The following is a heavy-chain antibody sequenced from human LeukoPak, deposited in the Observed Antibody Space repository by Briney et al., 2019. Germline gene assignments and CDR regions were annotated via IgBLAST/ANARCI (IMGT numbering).Heavy chain of an antibody. CDR2: ITSSGHTI. CDR1: GFAFRDSY. D-gene: IGHD3-10*01. Sequence: GVSLRLSCVPSGFAFRDSYMSWSRQAPGEGLDWLASITSSGHTIYYAESVRGRFTISRDNAKNSLYLQLNSLRPEDTAVYYCAQTGRNNYFDSWGQGTLVTVSS. CDR3: AQTGRNNYFDS. J-gene: IGHJ5*01. V-gene: IGHV3-11*01.